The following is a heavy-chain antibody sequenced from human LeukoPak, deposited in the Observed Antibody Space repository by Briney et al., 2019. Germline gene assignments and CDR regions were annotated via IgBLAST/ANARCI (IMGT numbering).Heavy chain of an antibody. Sequence: PSGTLSLTCAVSGGSISSSNWWSWVRQPPGKGLEWIGEIYHSGSTYYNPSLKSQVTISVDRSKNQFSLKLSSVTAADTAVYYCARGRADYDILTGYSGKYAFDIWGQGTMVTVSS. CDR3: ARGRADYDILTGYSGKYAFDI. CDR2: IYHSGST. CDR1: GGSISSSNW. V-gene: IGHV4-4*02. D-gene: IGHD3-9*01. J-gene: IGHJ3*02.